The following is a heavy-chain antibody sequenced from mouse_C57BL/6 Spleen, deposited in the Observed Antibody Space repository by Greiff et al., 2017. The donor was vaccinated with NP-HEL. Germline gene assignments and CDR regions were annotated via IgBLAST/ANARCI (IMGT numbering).Heavy chain of an antibody. CDR1: GYTFTDYN. CDR2: INPNNGGT. D-gene: IGHD2-5*01. V-gene: IGHV1-18*01. Sequence: VQLQQSGPELVKPGASVKIPCKASGYTFTDYNMDWVKQSHGKSLEWIGDINPNNGGTIYNQKFKGKATLTVDKSSSTAYMELRSLTSEDTAVYYCARRYYSNYDGYFDVWGTGTTVTVSS. CDR3: ARRYYSNYDGYFDV. J-gene: IGHJ1*03.